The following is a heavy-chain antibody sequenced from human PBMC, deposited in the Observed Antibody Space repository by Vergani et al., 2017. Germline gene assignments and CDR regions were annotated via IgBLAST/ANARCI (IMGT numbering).Heavy chain of an antibody. V-gene: IGHV3-74*01. J-gene: IGHJ4*02. CDR3: ASGGYYDFWSGYTAVDY. CDR1: GFTFSSYW. Sequence: EVQLVESGGGLVQPGGSLRLSCAASGFTFSSYWMHWVRQAPGKGLVWVSRINSDGSSTSYADSVKGRFTISRDTAKNTLYLQMNSLRAEDTAVYYCASGGYYDFWSGYTAVDYWGQGALVTVSS. CDR2: INSDGSST. D-gene: IGHD3-3*01.